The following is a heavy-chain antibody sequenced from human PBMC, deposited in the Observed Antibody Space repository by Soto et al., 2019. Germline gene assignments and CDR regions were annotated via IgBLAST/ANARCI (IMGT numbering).Heavy chain of an antibody. CDR2: ISYDGSNK. CDR3: ASGSRGSYYWDY. D-gene: IGHD1-26*01. Sequence: QVQLVESGGGVVQPGRSLRLSCAASGFTFSSYAMHWVRQAPGKGLEWVSVISYDGSNKYYADSVKGRFTISRDNSKNTLYLQMNSLSAEDTAVYYCASGSRGSYYWDYWGQGTLVTVSS. V-gene: IGHV3-30-3*01. CDR1: GFTFSSYA. J-gene: IGHJ4*02.